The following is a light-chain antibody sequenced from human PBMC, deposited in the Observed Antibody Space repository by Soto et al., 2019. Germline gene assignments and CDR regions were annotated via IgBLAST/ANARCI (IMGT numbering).Light chain of an antibody. CDR2: EVT. J-gene: IGLJ1*01. Sequence: QSVLAQPASVSGSPGQTITLSCTGTSSDVGRYNTVSWYQHHPGKAPKLIIYEVTHRPAGISDRFSASKSGNTASLTISGLQAEDEADYYCNSLRVNHLYVFXSGTKVTVL. CDR1: SSDVGRYNT. V-gene: IGLV2-14*01. CDR3: NSLRVNHLYV.